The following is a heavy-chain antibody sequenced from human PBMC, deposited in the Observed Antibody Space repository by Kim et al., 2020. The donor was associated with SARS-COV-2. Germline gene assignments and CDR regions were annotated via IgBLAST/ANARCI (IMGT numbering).Heavy chain of an antibody. V-gene: IGHV3-21*01. CDR1: GFTFSDYA. Sequence: GGSLRRSCVVSGFTFSDYAMNWVRQAPGKGLEWVSSISSTISYIYYADSVKGRFTISRDNAKNSLYLQMNSLRADDTAVYFCARDREYYDSSGLDYYHGMDVWGQGTTVTVSS. D-gene: IGHD3-22*01. CDR3: ARDREYYDSSGLDYYHGMDV. CDR2: ISSTISYI. J-gene: IGHJ6*02.